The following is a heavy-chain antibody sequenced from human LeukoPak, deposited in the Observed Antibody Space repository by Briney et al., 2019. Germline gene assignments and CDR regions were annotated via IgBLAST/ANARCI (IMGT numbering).Heavy chain of an antibody. D-gene: IGHD6-13*01. CDR2: IYHSGGT. CDR1: GYSISSGYY. V-gene: IGHV4-38-2*02. CDR3: ARSQVAAAGRGPDY. Sequence: SETLSLTCTVSGYSISSGYYWGWIRQPPGKGLEWIGTIYHSGGTYYNPSLKSRVTMSVDTSKNQFSLKLSSVTAADTAVYYCARSQVAAAGRGPDYWGQGTLVTVSS. J-gene: IGHJ4*02.